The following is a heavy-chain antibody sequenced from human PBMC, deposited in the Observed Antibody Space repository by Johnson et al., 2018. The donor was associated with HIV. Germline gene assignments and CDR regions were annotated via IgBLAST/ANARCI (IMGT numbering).Heavy chain of an antibody. V-gene: IGHV3-74*03. CDR2: IYSDGSDT. J-gene: IGHJ3*02. Sequence: VQLVESGGGLVQPGGSLRLSCAASGFTFGNYWMHWVRQAPGKGLVWVARIYSDGSDTKYADCVKGRLTTSRDNAKNTLYLQMNSLRAEDTAVYYCARKQWLAKISSDAFDIWGQGTMVTVSS. D-gene: IGHD6-19*01. CDR1: GFTFGNYW. CDR3: ARKQWLAKISSDAFDI.